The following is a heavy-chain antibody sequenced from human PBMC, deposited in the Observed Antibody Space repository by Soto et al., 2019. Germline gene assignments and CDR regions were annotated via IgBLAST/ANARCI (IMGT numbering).Heavy chain of an antibody. CDR3: ARGIAARRDYYYYYGMDV. CDR1: GGTFSSYA. J-gene: IGHJ6*02. Sequence: ASVKVSCKASGGTFSSYAISWVRQAPGQGLEWMGGIIPIFGTANYAQKFQGRVTITADESTSTAYMELSSLRSEDTAVYYCARGIAARRDYYYYYGMDVWGQGTTVTVSS. V-gene: IGHV1-69*13. D-gene: IGHD6-6*01. CDR2: IIPIFGTA.